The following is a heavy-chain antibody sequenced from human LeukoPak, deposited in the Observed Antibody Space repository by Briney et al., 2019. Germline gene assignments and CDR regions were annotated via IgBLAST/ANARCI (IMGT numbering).Heavy chain of an antibody. J-gene: IGHJ5*02. CDR2: IRYDGSNK. D-gene: IGHD2-15*01. Sequence: PGGSLRLSCAASGFTFSSYGMHWVRQAPGKGLEWVAFIRYDGSNKYYADSVKGRFTISRDNSKNTLYLQMNSLRAEDTAVYYCAKGAKRAIVVVVAATRGPPTFDPWGQGTLVTVSS. V-gene: IGHV3-30*02. CDR1: GFTFSSYG. CDR3: AKGAKRAIVVVVAATRGPPTFDP.